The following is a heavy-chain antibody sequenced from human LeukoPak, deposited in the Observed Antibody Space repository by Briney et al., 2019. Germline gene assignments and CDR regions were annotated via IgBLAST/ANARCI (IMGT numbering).Heavy chain of an antibody. V-gene: IGHV6-1*01. J-gene: IGHJ4*02. Sequence: SQTLSLTCAISGDSVSSNSAAWNWIRQSPSKGLEWLGRTYYRSKWYNDYAVSVKSRITINPDTSKNQFSLQLNSVTPEDTAVYYCAREGNKKYSGSYWTGDFDYWGQGTLVTVSS. CDR1: GDSVSSNSAA. D-gene: IGHD1-26*01. CDR3: AREGNKKYSGSYWTGDFDY. CDR2: TYYRSKWYN.